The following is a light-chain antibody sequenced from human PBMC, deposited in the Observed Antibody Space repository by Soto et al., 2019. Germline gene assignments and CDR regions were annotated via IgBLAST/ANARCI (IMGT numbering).Light chain of an antibody. CDR1: SNDVGGYNF. CDR3: SSYAGSYTLV. J-gene: IGLJ2*01. Sequence: QSALTQPRSVSGSPGQSVTISCTGTSNDVGGYNFVSWYQQHPGKVPKLFIYDVSRRPSGVTDRFSGSKSGNTASLTISGLQAEEEADSYCSSYAGSYTLVFGGGTKLTVL. CDR2: DVS. V-gene: IGLV2-11*01.